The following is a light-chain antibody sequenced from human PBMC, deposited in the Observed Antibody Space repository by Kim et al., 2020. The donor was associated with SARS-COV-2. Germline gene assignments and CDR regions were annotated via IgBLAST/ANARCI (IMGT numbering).Light chain of an antibody. V-gene: IGLV2-14*01. CDR3: SSYTSSSTYV. CDR2: DVS. J-gene: IGLJ1*01. CDR1: SSDVGGYNY. Sequence: QSVLTQPASVSGSPGQSITISCTGTSSDVGGYNYVSWCQQHPGKAPKLMIYDVSKRPSGVSNRFSGSKSGNTASLTISGLQAEDEADYYCSSYTSSSTYVFGTGTKVTVL.